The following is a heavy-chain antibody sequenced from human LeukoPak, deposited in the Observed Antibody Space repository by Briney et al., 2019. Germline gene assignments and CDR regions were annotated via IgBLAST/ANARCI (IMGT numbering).Heavy chain of an antibody. CDR1: GFTFSSYS. V-gene: IGHV3-48*02. CDR3: ARSRYSGSYELDY. Sequence: PGGSLRLSCAASGFTFSSYSMNWVRQAPGKGLEWVSYISSSSSTIYFADSVKGRFTISRDNAKNSLYLQMNSLRDEDTAVYYCARSRYSGSYELDYWGQGTLVTVSS. D-gene: IGHD1-26*01. J-gene: IGHJ4*02. CDR2: ISSSSSTI.